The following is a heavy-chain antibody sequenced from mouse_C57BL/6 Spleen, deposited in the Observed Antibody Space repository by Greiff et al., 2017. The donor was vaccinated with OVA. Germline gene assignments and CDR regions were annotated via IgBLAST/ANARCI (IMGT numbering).Heavy chain of an antibody. Sequence: QVQLQQSGAELARPGASVKMSCKASGYTFTSYTMHWVKQRPGQGLEWIGYINPSSGYTKYNQKFKDKATLTADKSSITAYMQLSSLTSEDSAVYYCASGSSYVDYWGQGTTLTVSS. J-gene: IGHJ2*01. V-gene: IGHV1-4*01. CDR1: GYTFTSYT. D-gene: IGHD1-1*01. CDR3: ASGSSYVDY. CDR2: INPSSGYT.